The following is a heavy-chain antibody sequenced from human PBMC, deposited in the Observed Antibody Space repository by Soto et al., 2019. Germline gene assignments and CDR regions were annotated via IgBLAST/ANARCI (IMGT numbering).Heavy chain of an antibody. Sequence: QVQLVQSGAEVKKPGSSVKVSCKASGGTFSSYAISWVRQAPGQGLEWMGGIIPIFGTANYAQKSQGRVTFTANESTSTAYMELSSLRSENTAVYYCAREDGYTYGYYCMDVWGQGTTVTVSS. J-gene: IGHJ6*02. V-gene: IGHV1-69*01. D-gene: IGHD5-18*01. CDR2: IIPIFGTA. CDR3: AREDGYTYGYYCMDV. CDR1: GGTFSSYA.